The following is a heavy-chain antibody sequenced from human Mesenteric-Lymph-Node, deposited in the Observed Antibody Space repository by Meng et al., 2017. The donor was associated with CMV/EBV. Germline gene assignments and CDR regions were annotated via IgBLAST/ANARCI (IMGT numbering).Heavy chain of an antibody. V-gene: IGHV2-5*02. CDR3: ARRLRSSNWYYFDY. J-gene: IGHJ4*02. D-gene: IGHD6-13*01. CDR1: GFSLNTGGEG. Sequence: SGFSLNTGGEGVGWIRQSPGKALEWLALIYWDDDKRYSPSLKNRLTITEDTSKNQVVLTMTNMDPVDTATYYCARRLRSSNWYYFDYWGQGTLVTVSS. CDR2: IYWDDDK.